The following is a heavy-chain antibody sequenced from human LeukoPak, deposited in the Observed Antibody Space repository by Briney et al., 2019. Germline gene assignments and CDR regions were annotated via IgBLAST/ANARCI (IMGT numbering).Heavy chain of an antibody. CDR1: GFTFSSYC. CDR2: IYSGGTT. J-gene: IGHJ4*02. V-gene: IGHV3-66*02. Sequence: GSLRLSCAASGFTFSSYCMTWVRQAPGKGLEWVSLIYSGGTTYYADSVKGRFTISRDNSKNTLYLQMNSLRAEDTAVYYCAKGKGITIWSSWAADYWGQGTLVTVSS. D-gene: IGHD3-9*01. CDR3: AKGKGITIWSSWAADY.